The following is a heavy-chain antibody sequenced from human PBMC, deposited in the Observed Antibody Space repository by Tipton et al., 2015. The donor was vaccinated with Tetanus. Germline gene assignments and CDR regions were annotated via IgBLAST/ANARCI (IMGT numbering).Heavy chain of an antibody. J-gene: IGHJ5*02. Sequence: TLSLTCTVSGGSVRSTNSYWSWLRQPPGKGLEWIGYIYYSGTTKYNPSLKSRVTMSVDTSKNQFSLRLNSVTAADTAMYYCVRSSPIRVADKWGVAWFDPWGQGILVTVSS. CDR3: VRSSPIRVADKWGVAWFDP. V-gene: IGHV4-61*01. CDR2: IYYSGTT. CDR1: GGSVRSTNSY. D-gene: IGHD6-19*01.